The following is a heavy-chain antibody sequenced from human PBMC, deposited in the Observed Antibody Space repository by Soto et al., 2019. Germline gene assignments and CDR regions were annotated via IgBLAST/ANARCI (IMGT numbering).Heavy chain of an antibody. D-gene: IGHD2-15*01. CDR3: ARVNCSGGSFYVDY. CDR2: IYYSGST. CDR1: GGSISSGGYY. Sequence: QVQLQESGPGLVKPSQTLSLTCTVSGGSISSGGYYWSWIRQHPGKGLEWIGYIYYSGSTYYNPSRKSRVTISVDTSKNQFSLKLSSVTAADTAVYYCARVNCSGGSFYVDYWGQGTLVTVSS. J-gene: IGHJ4*02. V-gene: IGHV4-31*03.